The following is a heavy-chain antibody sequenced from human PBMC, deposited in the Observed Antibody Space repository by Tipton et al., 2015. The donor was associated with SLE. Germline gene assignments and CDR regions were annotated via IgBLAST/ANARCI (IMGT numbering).Heavy chain of an antibody. CDR3: ARGNFGKYYFDY. CDR2: ISYDGSNK. Sequence: SLRLSCAASGFTFSSYAMHWVRQAPGKGLEWVAVISYDGSNKYYADSVKGRFTISRDNSKNTLYLQMNSLRAEDTAVYYCARGNFGKYYFDYWGQGSLVTVSS. D-gene: IGHD3-3*01. J-gene: IGHJ4*02. CDR1: GFTFSSYA. V-gene: IGHV3-30*04.